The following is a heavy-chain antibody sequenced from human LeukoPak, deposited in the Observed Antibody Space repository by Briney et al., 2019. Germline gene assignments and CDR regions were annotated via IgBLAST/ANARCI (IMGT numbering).Heavy chain of an antibody. Sequence: SETLSLTCTVSGYSISSGYYWGWIRQPPGKGLEWIGSIYHSGSTYYNSSLKSRVTISVDTSKNQFSLKLSSVTAADTAVYYCASQRIVGAAGEHYWGQGTLVTVSS. CDR2: IYHSGST. D-gene: IGHD1-26*01. CDR1: GYSISSGYY. CDR3: ASQRIVGAAGEHY. J-gene: IGHJ4*02. V-gene: IGHV4-38-2*02.